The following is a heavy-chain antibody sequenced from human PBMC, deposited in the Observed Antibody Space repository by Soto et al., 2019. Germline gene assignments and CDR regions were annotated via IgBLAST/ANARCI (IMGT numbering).Heavy chain of an antibody. D-gene: IGHD2-2*01. V-gene: IGHV1-18*04. Sequence: SXKVSCKASGYTFTSYGISWVRQAPGQGLEWMGWISAYNGNTNYAQKLQGRVTMTTDTSTSTAYMELRSLRSDDTAVYYCVRDGHCINTSCYGNWFDPWGQGTLVTASS. CDR3: VRDGHCINTSCYGNWFDP. CDR2: ISAYNGNT. CDR1: GYTFTSYG. J-gene: IGHJ5*02.